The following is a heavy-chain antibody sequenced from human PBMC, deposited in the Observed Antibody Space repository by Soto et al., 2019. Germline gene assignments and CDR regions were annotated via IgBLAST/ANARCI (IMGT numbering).Heavy chain of an antibody. D-gene: IGHD6-6*01. J-gene: IGHJ6*03. Sequence: SETLSLTCAVYGGSFSGYYWSWIRQPPGKGLEWIGEINHSGSTNYNPSLKSRVTISVDTSKNQFSLKLSSVTAADTAVYYCAGGSSSLNYYYCYMDVWGKGTTVTVSS. V-gene: IGHV4-34*01. CDR2: INHSGST. CDR3: AGGSSSLNYYYCYMDV. CDR1: GGSFSGYY.